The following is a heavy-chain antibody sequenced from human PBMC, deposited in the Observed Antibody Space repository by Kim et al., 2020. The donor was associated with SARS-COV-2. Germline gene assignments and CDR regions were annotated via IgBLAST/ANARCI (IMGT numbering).Heavy chain of an antibody. J-gene: IGHJ4*02. V-gene: IGHV4-30-2*04. CDR3: ARAYDSSGYHVDY. Sequence: TPSIKSRVTISVDTSKTQFSLKLSSVTAADTAVYYCARAYDSSGYHVDYWGQGTLVTVSS. D-gene: IGHD3-22*01.